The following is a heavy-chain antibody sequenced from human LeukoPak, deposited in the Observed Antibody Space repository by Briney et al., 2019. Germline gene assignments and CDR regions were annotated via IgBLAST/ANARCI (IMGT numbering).Heavy chain of an antibody. D-gene: IGHD2-8*02. CDR1: GYTFTSYY. CDR2: SNPSGVGT. CDR3: AREESGGYFDY. V-gene: IGHV1-46*01. J-gene: IGHJ4*02. Sequence: ASVKVSRKASGYTFTSYYMHWVRQAPGQGLEWMGVSNPSGVGTNYAQKFQGRVTMTRDTSTTTVYMELSSLRSEDTAVHYCAREESGGYFDYWGQGTLVTVSS.